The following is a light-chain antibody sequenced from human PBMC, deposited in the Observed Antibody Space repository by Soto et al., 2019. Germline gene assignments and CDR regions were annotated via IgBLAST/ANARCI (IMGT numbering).Light chain of an antibody. CDR3: SSFSYSSTPNYV. V-gene: IGLV2-14*01. J-gene: IGLJ1*01. CDR1: XXXXXGYNY. Sequence: QSVLTQPASVSGSPGQSXTXXXXXXXXXXXGYNYVSWYQQHPGKAPKLIIYDVDNRPSGISSRFSGSKSGNTASLTISGLQAEDEADYYCSSFSYSSTPNYVFGTGTKVTVL. CDR2: DVD.